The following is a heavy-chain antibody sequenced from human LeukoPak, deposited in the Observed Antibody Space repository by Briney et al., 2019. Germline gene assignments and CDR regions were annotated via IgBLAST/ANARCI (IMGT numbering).Heavy chain of an antibody. V-gene: IGHV4-34*01. CDR1: GGSFSGYY. D-gene: IGHD7-27*01. Sequence: SETLSLTSALYGGSFSGYYWSWIRQPPGKGLEWIGEINHSGSTNYNPFLKSRVTISVDTPKNQFSLKLSSVTAADTAVYYCARGLGYLGADHYYYYYMDVWGKGTTVTVSS. CDR3: ARGLGYLGADHYYYYYMDV. J-gene: IGHJ6*03. CDR2: INHSGST.